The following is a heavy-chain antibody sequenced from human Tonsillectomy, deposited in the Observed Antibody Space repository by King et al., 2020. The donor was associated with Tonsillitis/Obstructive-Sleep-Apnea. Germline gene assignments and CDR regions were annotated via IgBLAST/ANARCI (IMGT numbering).Heavy chain of an antibody. Sequence: LQLQESGPGLVRPSETLSLTCTVSSGSISSYYWSWIRQPPGKGLEWIGYIDYSGSTNYNPSLKSRVTISVDTSKNQFSLKLSSVTAADTAVYYCARDPVLGTGDSYFDYWGQGVLVTVSS. CDR1: SGSISSYY. V-gene: IGHV4-59*01. D-gene: IGHD7-27*01. CDR2: IDYSGST. J-gene: IGHJ4*02. CDR3: ARDPVLGTGDSYFDY.